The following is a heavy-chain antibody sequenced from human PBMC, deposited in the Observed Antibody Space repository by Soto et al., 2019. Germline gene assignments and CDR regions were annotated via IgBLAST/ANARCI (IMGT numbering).Heavy chain of an antibody. CDR2: IHPSGVGT. V-gene: IGHV1-46*03. CDR3: ARGGHIAVVTASFDY. Sequence: QVQLVQSGAEVKKPGASVKVSCKPSGYTFTTYYLHWVRQAPGQALEWMGVIHPSGVGTTYAQKFLGRVTVTRSTSTSTVFMEVSSLRSDDTAVYYCARGGHIAVVTASFDYWGQGTLVTVSS. D-gene: IGHD2-21*02. CDR1: GYTFTTYY. J-gene: IGHJ4*02.